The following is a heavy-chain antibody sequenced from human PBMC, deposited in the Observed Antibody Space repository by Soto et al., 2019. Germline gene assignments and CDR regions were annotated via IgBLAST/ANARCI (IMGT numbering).Heavy chain of an antibody. CDR3: ARQSRVVVAATVAFDI. CDR1: GGSISSSSYY. Sequence: ETLSLTCTVSGGSISSSSYYWGWIRQPPGKGLEWIGSIYYSGSTYYNPSLKSRVTISVDTSKNQFSLKLSSVTAADTAVYYCARQSRVVVAATVAFDIWGQGTMVT. J-gene: IGHJ3*02. V-gene: IGHV4-39*01. CDR2: IYYSGST. D-gene: IGHD2-15*01.